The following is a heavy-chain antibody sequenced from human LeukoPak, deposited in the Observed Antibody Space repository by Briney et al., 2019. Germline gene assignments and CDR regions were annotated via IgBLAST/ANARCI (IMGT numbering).Heavy chain of an antibody. D-gene: IGHD4-17*01. J-gene: IGHJ4*02. Sequence: GGSLRLSSAASGFTFSGSAIHWVRQASGKGLEWVGRIRSKANSYATSSAASVKGRFTISRDDSKNTAYLQMNSLKTEDTAVYYCTRDYGVLFDYWGQGTLVTVSS. CDR1: GFTFSGSA. CDR3: TRDYGVLFDY. CDR2: IRSKANSYAT. V-gene: IGHV3-73*01.